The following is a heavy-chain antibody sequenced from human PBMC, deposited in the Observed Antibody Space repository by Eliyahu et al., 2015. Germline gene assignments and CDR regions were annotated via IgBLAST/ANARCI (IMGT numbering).Heavy chain of an antibody. J-gene: IGHJ3*02. CDR3: AREVEDTANAFDI. CDR2: IYYSGST. D-gene: IGHD5-18*01. CDR1: GXSXXSGDYY. V-gene: IGHV4-30-4*01. Sequence: QVQLQESGPGLVKPSQTLSLTCXVSGXSXXSGDYYWSWIRQPPGKGLEWIGYIYYSGSTYYNPSLKSRVTISVDTSKNQFSLKLSSVTAADTAVYYCAREVEDTANAFDIWGQGTMVTVSS.